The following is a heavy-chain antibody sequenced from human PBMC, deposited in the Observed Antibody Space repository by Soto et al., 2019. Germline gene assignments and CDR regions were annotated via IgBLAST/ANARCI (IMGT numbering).Heavy chain of an antibody. CDR2: IRCNGSSK. Sequence: GGSLRLSCAASGFTFSSYAMSWVRQAPGKGLEWVAVIRCNGSSKYYADSVKGRFTISRDNCKNTLYLQVNSLRSEDTAVYYCARDWMPGSGSNWATNRFDPWGQGTLVTVSS. CDR1: GFTFSSYA. V-gene: IGHV3-23*01. D-gene: IGHD3-10*01. CDR3: ARDWMPGSGSNWATNRFDP. J-gene: IGHJ5*02.